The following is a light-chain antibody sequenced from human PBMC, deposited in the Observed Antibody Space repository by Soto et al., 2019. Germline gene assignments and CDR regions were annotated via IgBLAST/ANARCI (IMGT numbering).Light chain of an antibody. CDR2: GAS. V-gene: IGKV3D-20*01. Sequence: EIVLTQSPATLSLSPGERATLSCGASQSLSSSYLAWYQQKPGLAPRLLIYGASSRATGIPGRFSGSGSGTAFTLTISRLEPEDFAVYYCQQYGSSPLTFGGGTKVEI. CDR1: QSLSSSY. CDR3: QQYGSSPLT. J-gene: IGKJ4*01.